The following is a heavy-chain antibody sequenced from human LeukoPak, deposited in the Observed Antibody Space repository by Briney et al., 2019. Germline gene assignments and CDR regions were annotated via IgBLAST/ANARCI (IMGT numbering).Heavy chain of an antibody. CDR2: ITSSSSDL. V-gene: IGHV3-21*01. Sequence: PGGSLRLSCAPSGFTFSSYSMKGVPDAPGKGVEWVSSITSSSSDLYYADSVKGRFTISRDNTKNSLYLQMNTPRAEDTAVYYCARGTEAAARRLDIWGQGTMVTVSS. D-gene: IGHD6-13*01. CDR3: ARGTEAAARRLDI. CDR1: GFTFSSYS. J-gene: IGHJ3*02.